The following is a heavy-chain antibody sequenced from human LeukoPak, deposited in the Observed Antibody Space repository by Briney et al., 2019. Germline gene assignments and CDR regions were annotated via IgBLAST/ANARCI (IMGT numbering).Heavy chain of an antibody. V-gene: IGHV1-2*02. CDR2: INPNSGGT. CDR1: GYTFTGYY. D-gene: IGHD3-22*01. Sequence: ASVKVSCKASGYTFTGYYMHWVRQAPGQGLEWMGWINPNSGGTNYAQKFQGRVTMTRDTSISTAYMELSRLRSDDTAVYYCARISDSSGYSDPYWYFDLWGRGTLVTVSS. CDR3: ARISDSSGYSDPYWYFDL. J-gene: IGHJ2*01.